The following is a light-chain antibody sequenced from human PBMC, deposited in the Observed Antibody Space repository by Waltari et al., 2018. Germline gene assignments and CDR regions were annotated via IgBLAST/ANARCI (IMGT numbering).Light chain of an antibody. CDR2: LGC. CDR3: MQILQPART. CDR1: PSLLHSNGYNY. V-gene: IGKV2-28*01. J-gene: IGKJ2*01. Sequence: DILMTQSPLSLPVTPGEPASISCRSRPSLLHSNGYNYLDWYLQKPGQSPQVLIYLGCNRASGVPDRFSGSGSGTDVTLNISRVEAEDVGVYYCMQILQPARTFGQGTRLEIK.